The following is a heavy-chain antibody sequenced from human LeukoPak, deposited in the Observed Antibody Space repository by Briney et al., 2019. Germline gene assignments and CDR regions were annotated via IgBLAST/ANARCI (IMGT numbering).Heavy chain of an antibody. J-gene: IGHJ4*02. V-gene: IGHV3-48*01. D-gene: IGHD3-10*01. CDR2: ISSGSSTI. Sequence: TGGSLRLSCAGSGFTFSDYSMNWVRQAPGKGLEWVSYISSGSSTIDNADSVKGRFTISRDNAKNSLYLQMNSLRAEDTAVYYCASTHMVRGVFGVFDYWGQGTLVTVSS. CDR3: ASTHMVRGVFGVFDY. CDR1: GFTFSDYS.